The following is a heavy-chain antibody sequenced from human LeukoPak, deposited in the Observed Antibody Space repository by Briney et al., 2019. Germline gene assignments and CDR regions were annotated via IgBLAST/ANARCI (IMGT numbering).Heavy chain of an antibody. J-gene: IGHJ4*01. CDR2: IYSSGST. V-gene: IGHV4-59*10. CDR1: GFTFSSYA. D-gene: IGHD3-10*01. CDR3: ARTSARGAQFDY. Sequence: GSLRLSCAASGFTFSSYAMSWVRQAPGKGLEWIGRIYSSGSTNYNPSLKTRVTMSLDTSKNQFSLNLTTVTAADTAVYYCARTSARGAQFDYWGQGTLVTVSS.